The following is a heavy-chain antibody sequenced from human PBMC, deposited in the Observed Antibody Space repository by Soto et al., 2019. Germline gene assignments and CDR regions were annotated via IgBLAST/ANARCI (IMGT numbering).Heavy chain of an antibody. CDR3: AREIPSPGNWYFDL. CDR2: VDTAGGT. J-gene: IGHJ2*01. CDR1: GFTFSSHD. D-gene: IGHD2-2*01. Sequence: EVQLVESGGGLVQPGGSLRLSCAASGFTFSSHDMHWVRQGTGKGLEWVSGVDTAGGTYYPVSVKGRFAISRDNAKNSLYLQMNSLGATDTAVYYGAREIPSPGNWYFDLWGRGTLVTVSS. V-gene: IGHV3-13*04.